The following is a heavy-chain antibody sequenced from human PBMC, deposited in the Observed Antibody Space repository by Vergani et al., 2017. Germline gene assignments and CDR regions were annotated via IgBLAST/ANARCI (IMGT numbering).Heavy chain of an antibody. CDR2: IGSSGPYI. CDR3: ARDCTSGGCPHYYGMDV. J-gene: IGHJ6*02. V-gene: IGHV3-21*06. D-gene: IGHD2-8*01. CDR1: GFTFSDFS. Sequence: VQLVESGGGLVKPGGSLRLSCAASGFTFSDFSMSLVRQAPGKGPGWVAFIGSSGPYINYADSVKGRFIISRDNTNNSLFRQLRSLRAEDAAVYYCARDCTSGGCPHYYGMDVWGQGATVTVSS.